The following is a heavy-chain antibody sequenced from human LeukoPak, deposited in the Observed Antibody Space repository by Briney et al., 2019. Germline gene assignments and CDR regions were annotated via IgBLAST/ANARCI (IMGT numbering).Heavy chain of an antibody. D-gene: IGHD3-10*01. J-gene: IGHJ5*02. CDR3: ARGSHDGSRAFDP. Sequence: GGSLRLSCAASGFTVSDYYMSWIRQAPGKGLEWVSYISSSGSTIYYADSVKGRFTISRDNAKNSLYLQMNSLRAEDTAVYYCARGSHDGSRAFDPWGQGTLVTVSS. CDR1: GFTVSDYY. V-gene: IGHV3-11*04. CDR2: ISSSGSTI.